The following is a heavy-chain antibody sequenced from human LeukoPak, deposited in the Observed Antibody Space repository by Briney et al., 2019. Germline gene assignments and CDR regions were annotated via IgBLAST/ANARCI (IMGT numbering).Heavy chain of an antibody. CDR1: GGSISSSSYY. CDR3: ARDQEEYLAVAGTPYYYYYMDV. Sequence: SETLSLTCTVSGGSISSSSYYWGWIRQPPGKGLEWIGSIYYSGSTYYNPSLKSRVTISVDTSKNQFSLKLSSVTAADTAVYYCARDQEEYLAVAGTPYYYYYMDVWGKGTTVTVSS. CDR2: IYYSGST. J-gene: IGHJ6*03. D-gene: IGHD6-19*01. V-gene: IGHV4-39*07.